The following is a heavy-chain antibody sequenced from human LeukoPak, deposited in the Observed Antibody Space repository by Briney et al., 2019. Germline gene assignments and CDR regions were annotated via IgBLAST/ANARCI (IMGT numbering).Heavy chain of an antibody. V-gene: IGHV4-59*01. D-gene: IGHD6-19*01. Sequence: SETLSLTCTVSGGSISSYYWSWIRQPPGKGLEWIGYIYYSGSTNYNPSLKSRVTISVDTSKNQFSLKLSSVTAADTAVYYCASSSGGSLDFDYWGQGTLVTVSS. CDR1: GGSISSYY. CDR3: ASSSGGSLDFDY. CDR2: IYYSGST. J-gene: IGHJ4*02.